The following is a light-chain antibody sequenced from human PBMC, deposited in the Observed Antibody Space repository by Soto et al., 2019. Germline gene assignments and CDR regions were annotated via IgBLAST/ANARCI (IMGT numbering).Light chain of an antibody. V-gene: IGKV1-8*01. J-gene: IGKJ1*01. CDR2: PAS. Sequence: AIRLTLFPSSFSASTGDRVTISCRASQGLSSSLASYQQKPGKAPKLVIYPASTLQSGVPATFSGSGSGTDFTLTISCLQSEDFATYYNQRYYSYPRTFGQGTKVDIK. CDR1: QGLSSS. CDR3: QRYYSYPRT.